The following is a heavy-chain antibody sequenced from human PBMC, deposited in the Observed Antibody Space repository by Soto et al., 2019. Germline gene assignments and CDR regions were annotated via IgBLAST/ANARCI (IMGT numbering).Heavy chain of an antibody. CDR3: TTDSYITIVIIRFDY. D-gene: IGHD3-16*02. V-gene: IGHV4-59*01. CDR1: GGSIMSYY. CDR2: ISYTGTT. Sequence: SETLSLTCTFSGGSIMSYYWSWIRQPPGKGLEWIGCISYTGTTNYNPSLKSRVTISVDTSKIQFSLKVSSVTAADTAVYYCTTDSYITIVIIRFDYWGHGTLVTVSS. J-gene: IGHJ4*01.